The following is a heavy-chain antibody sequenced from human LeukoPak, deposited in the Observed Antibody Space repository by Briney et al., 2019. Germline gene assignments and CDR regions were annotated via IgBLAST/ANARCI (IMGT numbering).Heavy chain of an antibody. CDR3: ATSHNDFWSEYYGMDV. Sequence: ASVKVSCKASGYTFTSYGISWVRQAPGQGLEWMGWISAYNGNTNYAQKLQGRVTMTTDTSTSTAYMELRSLRSDDTAVYYCATSHNDFWSEYYGMDVWGQGTTVTVSS. CDR1: GYTFTSYG. D-gene: IGHD3-3*01. V-gene: IGHV1-18*01. J-gene: IGHJ6*02. CDR2: ISAYNGNT.